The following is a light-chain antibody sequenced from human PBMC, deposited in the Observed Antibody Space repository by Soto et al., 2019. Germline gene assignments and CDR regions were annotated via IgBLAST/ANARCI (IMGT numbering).Light chain of an antibody. CDR3: SSYTSSSTLVV. CDR1: SSDVGGYNY. V-gene: IGLV2-14*01. J-gene: IGLJ1*01. Sequence: QSVLTQPASVSGSPGQSITISCTGTSSDVGGYNYVSWYQQHPGKAPKLMIYDVSNRPSGVSNRFSGSKSGNTASLTISGLQAEDEADYYCSSYTSSSTLVVFGTGTKVTDL. CDR2: DVS.